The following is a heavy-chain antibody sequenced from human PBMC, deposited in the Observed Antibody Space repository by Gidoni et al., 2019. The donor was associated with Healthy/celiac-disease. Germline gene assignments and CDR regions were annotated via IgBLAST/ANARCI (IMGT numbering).Heavy chain of an antibody. Sequence: EVQLVESGGGLVKPGGSLRLSCAASGFTFSSYSMNWVRQAPGKGLEWVSSISSSSSYIYYADSVKGRFTISRDNAKNSLYLQMNSLRAEDTAVYYCARAAGSYPGGDYWGQGTLVTVSS. J-gene: IGHJ4*02. CDR1: GFTFSSYS. D-gene: IGHD1-26*01. CDR2: ISSSSSYI. V-gene: IGHV3-21*01. CDR3: ARAAGSYPGGDY.